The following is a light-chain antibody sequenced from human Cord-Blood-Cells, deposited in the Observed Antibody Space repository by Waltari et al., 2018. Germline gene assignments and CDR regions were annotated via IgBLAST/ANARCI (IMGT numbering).Light chain of an antibody. CDR3: QQYGSSPWT. V-gene: IGKV3-20*01. CDR1: QSVSSSY. Sequence: EIVLTQSPGTLSLSPGERATLSCWASQSVSSSYLAWYQQNPGQAPRLLIYGASSRATGIPDRFSGSGSGTDFTLTISRLEPEDFALYYCQQYGSSPWTFGQGTKVEIK. J-gene: IGKJ1*01. CDR2: GAS.